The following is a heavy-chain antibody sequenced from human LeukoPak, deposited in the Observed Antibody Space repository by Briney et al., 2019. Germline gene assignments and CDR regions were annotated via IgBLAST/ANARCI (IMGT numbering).Heavy chain of an antibody. Sequence: GGSLRLSCAASGFTFSDHYMSWIRQAPGKGLEWISYISFSHHTNYADSVKDRFTISRDDARNSLFLQMNSLRAEDTAVYYCAREHSSVSSESKGYDHWGQGTLVTVSS. V-gene: IGHV3-11*06. J-gene: IGHJ4*02. CDR3: AREHSSVSSESKGYDH. CDR1: GFTFSDHY. D-gene: IGHD6-19*01. CDR2: ISFSHHT.